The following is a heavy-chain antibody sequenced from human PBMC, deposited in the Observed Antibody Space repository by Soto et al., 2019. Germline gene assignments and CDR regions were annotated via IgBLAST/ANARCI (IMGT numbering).Heavy chain of an antibody. Sequence: QVQLVQSGAEVKKPGSSVKVSCKASGGTFSSYAISWVRQAPGQGLEWMGGIIPIFGTANYAQKFQGRVTITADESTSTAYMELSSLRSEDTAVYYCARDRPSAYNWNLAAGDYWGQGTLVTVSS. V-gene: IGHV1-69*01. D-gene: IGHD1-20*01. CDR3: ARDRPSAYNWNLAAGDY. CDR2: IIPIFGTA. CDR1: GGTFSSYA. J-gene: IGHJ4*02.